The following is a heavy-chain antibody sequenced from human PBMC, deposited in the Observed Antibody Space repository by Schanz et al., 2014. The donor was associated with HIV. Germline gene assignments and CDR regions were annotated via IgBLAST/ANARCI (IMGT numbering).Heavy chain of an antibody. CDR1: GASISRDY. D-gene: IGHD2-2*01. J-gene: IGHJ6*02. CDR2: VYNRGST. V-gene: IGHV4-59*01. CDR3: ARDRIQLKVIFYYYVGMDV. Sequence: QVQLQESGPGLVKPSQTLSLTCTVSGASISRDYWTWIRQSPGKGLEWVGNVYNRGSTNYNPSLKSRVTMSLDTSKNQFFLRLSSVTAADTAVYYCARDRIQLKVIFYYYVGMDVWGQGTTVTVSS.